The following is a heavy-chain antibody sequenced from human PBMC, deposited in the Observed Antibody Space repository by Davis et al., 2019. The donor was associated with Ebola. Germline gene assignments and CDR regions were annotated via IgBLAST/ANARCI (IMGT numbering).Heavy chain of an antibody. CDR2: IYYSGST. CDR1: GGSISSGGYY. Sequence: SETLSLTCAVSGGSISSGGYYWSWIRQHPGKGLEWIGCIYYSGSTNYNPSLKSRVTISVDTSKNQFSLKLSSVTAADTAVYYCARAAPDPDYYYYGMDVWGQGTTVTVSS. J-gene: IGHJ6*02. CDR3: ARAAPDPDYYYYGMDV. V-gene: IGHV4-31*11.